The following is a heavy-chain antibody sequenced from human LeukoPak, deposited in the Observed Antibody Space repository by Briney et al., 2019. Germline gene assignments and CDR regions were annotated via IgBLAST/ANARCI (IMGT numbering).Heavy chain of an antibody. CDR1: GFTFSSYR. J-gene: IGHJ6*03. Sequence: SGGSLRLSCAASGFTFSSYRMSWVRQAPGKGLEWVANIKQDGSEKYYVDSVKGRFTISRDNAKNSLYLQMNSLRAEDTAVYYCARELKSGYSGTYYYYYMDVWGKGTTVTVSS. CDR3: ARELKSGYSGTYYYYYMDV. V-gene: IGHV3-7*01. CDR2: IKQDGSEK. D-gene: IGHD5-12*01.